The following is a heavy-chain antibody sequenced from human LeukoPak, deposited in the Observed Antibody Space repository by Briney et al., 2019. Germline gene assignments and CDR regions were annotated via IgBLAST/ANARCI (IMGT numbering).Heavy chain of an antibody. D-gene: IGHD2-2*02. J-gene: IGHJ4*02. CDR2: INPNSGGT. CDR1: GYTFTGYY. V-gene: IGHV1-2*02. CDR3: ARAERCSSTSCHTPSFDY. Sequence: ASVKVSCKASGYTFTGYYMHWVRQAPGQGLEWMGWINPNSGGTNYAQKFQGRVTMTRETSISTAYMELSRLRSDDTAVYYCARAERCSSTSCHTPSFDYWGQGTLVTVSS.